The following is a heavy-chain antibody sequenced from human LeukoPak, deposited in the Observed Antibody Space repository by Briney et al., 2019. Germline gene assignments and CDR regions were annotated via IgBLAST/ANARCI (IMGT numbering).Heavy chain of an antibody. CDR1: GFTFSSYA. D-gene: IGHD6-13*01. CDR2: ISGSGGST. Sequence: PGGSLRLSCAASGFTFSSYAMSWVRQAPGKGLEWVSAISGSGGSTYYADSVKGRFTISRDNSKNTLYLQMNSLRAEDTAVYYCAKCGIAAAGPTRLSSSYYYYYGMDVWGQGTTVTVSS. CDR3: AKCGIAAAGPTRLSSSYYYYYGMDV. J-gene: IGHJ6*02. V-gene: IGHV3-23*01.